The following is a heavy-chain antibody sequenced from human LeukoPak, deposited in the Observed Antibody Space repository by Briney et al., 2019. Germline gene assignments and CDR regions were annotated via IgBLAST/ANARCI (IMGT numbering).Heavy chain of an antibody. CDR1: GGSISTYY. V-gene: IGHV4-59*08. CDR3: ARSIRGYSSGWYYFDP. D-gene: IGHD6-19*01. Sequence: PSETLSLTCIVSGGSISTYYWSWIRQPPGKGLEWIGYIYYSGSTNYNPSLKRRVTISVDTSKNQFSLKLSSVTAADTAVYYCARSIRGYSSGWYYFDPWGQGTLVTVSS. J-gene: IGHJ5*02. CDR2: IYYSGST.